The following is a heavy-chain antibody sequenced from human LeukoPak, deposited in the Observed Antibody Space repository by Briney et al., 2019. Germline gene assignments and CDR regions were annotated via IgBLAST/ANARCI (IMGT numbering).Heavy chain of an antibody. J-gene: IGHJ6*02. Sequence: SETLSLTCAVSGGSFSGYYWSWIRQPPGKGLEWIGDVNHSGSTNYNPSFTIHVTISVNTSKNQFTLKLTAVTAADTAVYYWAKLYYYYRMDVWGQGTTVTVSS. CDR3: AKLYYYYRMDV. CDR2: VNHSGST. V-gene: IGHV4-34*01. CDR1: GGSFSGYY.